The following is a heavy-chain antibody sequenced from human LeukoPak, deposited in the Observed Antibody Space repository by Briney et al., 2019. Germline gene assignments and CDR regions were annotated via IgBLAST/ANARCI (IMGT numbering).Heavy chain of an antibody. D-gene: IGHD5-18*01. J-gene: IGHJ6*03. Sequence: GGSLRLSCAASGFNVSSNYMSWVRQAPGKGLEWVSLLYSGGSAFHADSVKGRFTVSRDNSKNTLYLQLNSLRAEDTAVDYCARAGGGYRYGYYYHFYMDVWGKGTTVTVSS. CDR2: LYSGGSA. CDR1: GFNVSSNY. V-gene: IGHV3-53*01. CDR3: ARAGGGYRYGYYYHFYMDV.